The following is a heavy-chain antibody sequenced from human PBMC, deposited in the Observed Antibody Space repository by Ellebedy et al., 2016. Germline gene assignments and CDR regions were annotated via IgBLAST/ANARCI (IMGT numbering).Heavy chain of an antibody. CDR1: GFTFSTYA. Sequence: GGSLRLSXAASGFTFSTYAMSWVRQAPGKGLEWVSGISGSGGSTYYADSVKGRFTISRDNSKNTLYLQMNSLRVEDTAVYYCAKAILPHYWGQGTLVTVSS. CDR2: ISGSGGST. D-gene: IGHD2-15*01. CDR3: AKAILPHY. J-gene: IGHJ4*02. V-gene: IGHV3-23*01.